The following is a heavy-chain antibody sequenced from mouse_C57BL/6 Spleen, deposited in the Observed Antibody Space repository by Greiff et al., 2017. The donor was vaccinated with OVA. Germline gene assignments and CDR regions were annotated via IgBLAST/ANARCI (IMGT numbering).Heavy chain of an antibody. CDR1: GFTFSSYG. Sequence: EVMLVESGGDLVKPGGSLKLSCAASGFTFSSYGMSWVRQTPDKRLEWVATISSGGSYTSYPDSVKGRFTISRDNAKNTLYLQLSSLKSEDTAMYYCARPLTGKGYFDYWGQGTTLTVSS. J-gene: IGHJ2*01. V-gene: IGHV5-6*01. CDR3: ARPLTGKGYFDY. D-gene: IGHD4-1*01. CDR2: ISSGGSYT.